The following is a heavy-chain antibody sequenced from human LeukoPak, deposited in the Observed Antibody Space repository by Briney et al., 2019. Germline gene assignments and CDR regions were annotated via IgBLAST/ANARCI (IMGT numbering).Heavy chain of an antibody. V-gene: IGHV4-31*03. Sequence: SETLSLTCTVSGGSISRGGLYWSWFRQHPGKGLEWIGYISYSGSTYYNPSLKSRVTISIDTSKNQFSLRLSSVTAADTAMYYCARAGGSGSYLYYFDYWGQGTLVTVSS. CDR2: ISYSGST. CDR3: ARAGGSGSYLYYFDY. CDR1: GGSISRGGLY. D-gene: IGHD3-10*01. J-gene: IGHJ4*02.